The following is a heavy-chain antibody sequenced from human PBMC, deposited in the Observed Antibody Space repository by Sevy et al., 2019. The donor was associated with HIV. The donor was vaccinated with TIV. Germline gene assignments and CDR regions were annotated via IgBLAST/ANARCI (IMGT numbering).Heavy chain of an antibody. V-gene: IGHV3-30*18. CDR3: AKDRSSSGGIEYYYYYGMDV. D-gene: IGHD6-19*01. Sequence: GGSLRLSCAASGFTFSSYGMHWVRQAPGKGLEWVAVISYDGSNKYYADSVKGRFTISRDNSKNTLYLQMNSLRAEYTAVYYCAKDRSSSGGIEYYYYYGMDVWGQGTTVTVSS. CDR2: ISYDGSNK. J-gene: IGHJ6*02. CDR1: GFTFSSYG.